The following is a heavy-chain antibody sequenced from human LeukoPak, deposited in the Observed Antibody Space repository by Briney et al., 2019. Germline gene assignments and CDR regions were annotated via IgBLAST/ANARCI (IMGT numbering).Heavy chain of an antibody. V-gene: IGHV1-69*01. D-gene: IGHD6-13*01. CDR3: ARVVGLTGYSSSWYSGYYYYMDV. CDR2: IIPIFGTS. J-gene: IGHJ6*03. Sequence: GSSVKDSCLASVGTHSRYAISWVRPAPGQGLEWMGGIIPIFGTSHYAQKFQGRVTITADDSTRTAYMELSSLRSEDTAVYYCARVVGLTGYSSSWYSGYYYYMDVWGKGTTVTVSS. CDR1: VGTHSRYA.